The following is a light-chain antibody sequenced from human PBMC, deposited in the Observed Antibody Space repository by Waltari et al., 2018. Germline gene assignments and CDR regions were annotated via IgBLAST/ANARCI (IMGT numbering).Light chain of an antibody. J-gene: IGLJ3*02. CDR1: TSDVGEYNL. V-gene: IGLV2-23*02. Sequence: QSALTQTATVSGSPGQSITISCTGTTSDVGEYNLVSWYQQHPVKAPTIIIYDVNKRPSGVSSRFTGSKSGNTASLTISGLQAADEAYYYCCSYAGSAISVFGGATKVTVL. CDR3: CSYAGSAISV. CDR2: DVN.